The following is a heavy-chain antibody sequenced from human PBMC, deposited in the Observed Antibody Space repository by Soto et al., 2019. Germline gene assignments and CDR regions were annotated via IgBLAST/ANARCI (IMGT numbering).Heavy chain of an antibody. CDR3: ANLRFLEWLLSPPDYYGMDV. J-gene: IGHJ6*02. CDR1: GFTFSDYY. Sequence: LRLSCAASGFTFSDYYMSWIRQAPGKGLEWVSYISSSGSTIYYADSVKGRFTISRDNAKNSLYLQMNSLRAEDTAVYYCANLRFLEWLLSPPDYYGMDVWGQGTTVTVSS. D-gene: IGHD3-3*01. V-gene: IGHV3-11*01. CDR2: ISSSGSTI.